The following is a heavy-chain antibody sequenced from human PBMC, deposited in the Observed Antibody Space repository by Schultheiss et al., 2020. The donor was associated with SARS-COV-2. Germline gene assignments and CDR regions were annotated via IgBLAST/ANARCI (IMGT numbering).Heavy chain of an antibody. D-gene: IGHD1-14*01. J-gene: IGHJ6*02. CDR3: ARIPEVYYGMDV. CDR2: IYWDDDK. CDR1: GFSLSNARMG. V-gene: IGHV2-5*02. Sequence: SGPTLVKPTETLTLTCTVSGFSLSNARMGVGWIRQPPGKALEWLALIYWDDDKRYSPSLKSRLTITKDTSKNQVVLTMTNMDPVDTATYYCARIPEVYYGMDVWGQGTTVTVSS.